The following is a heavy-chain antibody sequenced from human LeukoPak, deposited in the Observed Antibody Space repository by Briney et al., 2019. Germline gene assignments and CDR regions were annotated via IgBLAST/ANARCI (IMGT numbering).Heavy chain of an antibody. J-gene: IGHJ4*02. CDR2: ISGSGGST. CDR1: GFTFSSYA. D-gene: IGHD4-17*01. Sequence: GGSLRLSCAASGFTFSSYAMTWVRQAPGKGLEWASGISGSGGSTYYADSVKGRFTTSRDNSKNTLYLQMNSLRAEDTATYYCAKVGPSTVTRDYWGQGTLVTVSS. CDR3: AKVGPSTVTRDY. V-gene: IGHV3-23*01.